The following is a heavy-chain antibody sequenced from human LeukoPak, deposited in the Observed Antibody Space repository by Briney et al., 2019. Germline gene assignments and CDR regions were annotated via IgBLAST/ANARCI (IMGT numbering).Heavy chain of an antibody. J-gene: IGHJ4*02. D-gene: IGHD3-10*01. CDR3: AAGLYGSGSSY. CDR1: GGTFSSYA. V-gene: IGHV1-69*04. Sequence: SVKVSCKASGGTFSSYAISWVRQAPGQGLEWMGRIIPILGIANYAQKFQGRVTITADKSTGTAYMELSSLRSEDTAVYYCAAGLYGSGSSYWGQGTLVTVSS. CDR2: IIPILGIA.